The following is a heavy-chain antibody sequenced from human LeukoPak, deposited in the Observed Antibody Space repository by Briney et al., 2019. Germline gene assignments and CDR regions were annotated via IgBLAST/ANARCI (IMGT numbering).Heavy chain of an antibody. CDR1: GGSISSSSYY. CDR3: ARQSSGYYDSSGYYLPYNWFDP. J-gene: IGHJ5*02. V-gene: IGHV4-39*01. D-gene: IGHD3-22*01. Sequence: SETLPLTCTVSGGSISSSSYYWGWIRQPPGKGLEWIGSIYYSGSTYYNPSLKSRVTISVDTSKNQFSLKLSSVTAADTAVYYCARQSSGYYDSSGYYLPYNWFDPWGQGTLVTVSS. CDR2: IYYSGST.